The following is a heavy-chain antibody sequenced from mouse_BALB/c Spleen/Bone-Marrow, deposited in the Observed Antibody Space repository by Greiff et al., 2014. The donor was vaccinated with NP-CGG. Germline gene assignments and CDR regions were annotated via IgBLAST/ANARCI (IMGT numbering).Heavy chain of an antibody. CDR1: GFSLTSYG. Sequence: QVQLKESGPGLVAPSQSLSITCTVSGFSLTSYGVSWVRQPPGKGLEWLGVIWGDGNTNYHSALISRLSISKDNSKSQVFLKLNRLQTDDTATYYCANYYRSSWFAYWGQGTLVTVSA. CDR3: ANYYRSSWFAY. CDR2: IWGDGNT. D-gene: IGHD2-14*01. J-gene: IGHJ3*01. V-gene: IGHV2-3*01.